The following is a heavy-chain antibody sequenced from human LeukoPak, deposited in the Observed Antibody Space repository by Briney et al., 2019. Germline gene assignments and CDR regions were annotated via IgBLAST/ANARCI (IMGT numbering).Heavy chain of an antibody. Sequence: PSETLSLTCTVSGGSISSVGYYWSWVRQHPEKGLEWIGYIYYSGTAYYNPSLKSRVTMSVDTSKNQFSLKLDSVTAADTAVYYCARFSNDHGVKFDYWGQGTLVTVSS. D-gene: IGHD4-17*01. CDR2: IYYSGTA. CDR3: ARFSNDHGVKFDY. V-gene: IGHV4-31*03. J-gene: IGHJ4*02. CDR1: GGSISSVGYY.